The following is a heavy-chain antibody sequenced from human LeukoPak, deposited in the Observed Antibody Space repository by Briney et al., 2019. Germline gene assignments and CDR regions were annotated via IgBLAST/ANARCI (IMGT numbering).Heavy chain of an antibody. Sequence: GASVKVSCKASGYTFTSYGISWVRQAPGQGLEWMGWISAYNGNTNYAQKLQGRVTMTTDTSTSTAYMELRSLRSDDTAVYYCARGRRTQQWLVPNDAFDIRGQGTMVTVSS. CDR1: GYTFTSYG. V-gene: IGHV1-18*01. CDR2: ISAYNGNT. D-gene: IGHD6-19*01. CDR3: ARGRRTQQWLVPNDAFDI. J-gene: IGHJ3*02.